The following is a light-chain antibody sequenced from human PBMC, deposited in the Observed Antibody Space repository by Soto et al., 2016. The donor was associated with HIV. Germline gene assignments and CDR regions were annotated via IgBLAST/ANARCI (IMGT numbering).Light chain of an antibody. V-gene: IGKV1-5*03. CDR3: QQYNSYSYT. Sequence: DIQMTQSPSTLSASVGDRVTITCRASQSISNWLAWYQQKPGKAPRLLIYKASTLESGVPSRFSGSGYGTEFTLTISSLQPDDFAIYYCQQYNSYSYTFGQGTKLEIK. CDR1: QSISNW. J-gene: IGKJ2*01. CDR2: KAS.